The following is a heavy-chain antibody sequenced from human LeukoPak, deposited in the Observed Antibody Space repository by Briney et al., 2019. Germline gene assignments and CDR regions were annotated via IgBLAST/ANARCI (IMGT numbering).Heavy chain of an antibody. V-gene: IGHV3-21*04. CDR1: GFTFSSYS. CDR2: ISSSSSYI. CDR3: ARDPQPYYDILTGYYTAYYYYGMDV. J-gene: IGHJ6*02. D-gene: IGHD3-9*01. Sequence: PGGSLRLSCAASGFTFSSYSMNWVRQAPGKGLEWVSSISSSSSYIYYADSVKGRFTISRDNAKNSLYLQMNSLRAEDTAVYYCARDPQPYYDILTGYYTAYYYYGMDVWGQGTTVTVSS.